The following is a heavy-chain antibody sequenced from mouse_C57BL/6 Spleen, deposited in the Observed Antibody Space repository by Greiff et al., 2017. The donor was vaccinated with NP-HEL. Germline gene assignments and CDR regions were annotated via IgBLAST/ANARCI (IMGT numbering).Heavy chain of an antibody. CDR1: GYSITSGYY. CDR3: ARSLDGYYVNY. CDR2: ISYDGSN. D-gene: IGHD2-3*01. V-gene: IGHV3-6*01. Sequence: VQLQQSGPGLVKPSQSLSLTCSVTGYSITSGYYWNWIRQFPGNKLEWMGYISYDGSNNYNPSLNNRISITRDTSTNQFFLKLHSVATEDTATYYCARSLDGYYVNYWGQGTTLTVSA. J-gene: IGHJ2*01.